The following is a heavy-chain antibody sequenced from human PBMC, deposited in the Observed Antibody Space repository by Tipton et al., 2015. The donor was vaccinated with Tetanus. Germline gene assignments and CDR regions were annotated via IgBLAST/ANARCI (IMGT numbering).Heavy chain of an antibody. J-gene: IGHJ5*02. V-gene: IGHV4-39*01. Sequence: LACTVSGDSISSSSYYWGWIRQPPGKGLEWIGSFYYSGSTYYNPSLKSRVTISVDTSKNQFSLKLRPVTAADTAVYYCATSGGGHCGAKCLINFFDPWGQGTLVTVSS. CDR2: FYYSGST. CDR3: ATSGGGHCGAKCLINFFDP. D-gene: IGHD2-15*01. CDR1: GDSISSSSYY.